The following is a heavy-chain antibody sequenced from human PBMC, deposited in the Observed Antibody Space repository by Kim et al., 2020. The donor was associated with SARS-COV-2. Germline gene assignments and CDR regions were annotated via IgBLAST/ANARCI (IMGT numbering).Heavy chain of an antibody. Sequence: GESLKISCKASGYSFTPYWIGWVRQMPGKGLEWIGIIYPGDSNTRYSPSFQGLVTISADKSISTAYLQWSSLKASDTAMYYCARIVYCGGDCYRNFDFWGQGTLDTVSS. CDR3: ARIVYCGGDCYRNFDF. CDR2: IYPGDSNT. J-gene: IGHJ4*02. D-gene: IGHD2-21*02. CDR1: GYSFTPYW. V-gene: IGHV5-51*01.